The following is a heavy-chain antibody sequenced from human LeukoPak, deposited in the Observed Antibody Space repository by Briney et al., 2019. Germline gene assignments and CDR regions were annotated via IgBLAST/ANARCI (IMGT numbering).Heavy chain of an antibody. CDR3: AELGYYYGSGSYPESDY. J-gene: IGHJ4*02. CDR1: GFTFSSYG. Sequence: GGSLRLPCAASGFTFSSYGMHWVRQAPGKGLEWVAFIRYDGSNKYYADSVKGRFTISRDNSKNTLYLQMNSLRAEDTAVYYCAELGYYYGSGSYPESDYWGQGTLVTVSS. CDR2: IRYDGSNK. D-gene: IGHD3-10*01. V-gene: IGHV3-30*02.